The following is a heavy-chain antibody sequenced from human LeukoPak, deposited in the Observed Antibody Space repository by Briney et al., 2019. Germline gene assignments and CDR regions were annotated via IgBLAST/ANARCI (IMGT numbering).Heavy chain of an antibody. CDR1: GATFSSYA. V-gene: IGHV1-69*13. J-gene: IGHJ6*02. CDR3: ARVPPSTTPHYYYYYGMDV. Sequence: GASVKVSCKASGATFSSYAISWVRQTPGQGLEWMGGIIPIFGTANYAQKFQGRVTITADESTSTAYMELSSLRSEDTAVYYCARVPPSTTPHYYYYYGMDVWGQGTTVTVSS. CDR2: IIPIFGTA. D-gene: IGHD2-15*01.